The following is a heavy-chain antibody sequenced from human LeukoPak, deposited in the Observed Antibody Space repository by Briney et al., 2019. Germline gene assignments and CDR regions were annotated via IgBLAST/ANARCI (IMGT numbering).Heavy chain of an antibody. V-gene: IGHV3-23*01. D-gene: IGHD4-17*01. J-gene: IGHJ4*02. CDR3: AKKNKDGDYDLDY. CDR2: INDGSTT. Sequence: PGGSLRLSCAASGFTFSSYVMSWVRQAPGKGLDWVSAINDGSTTFYADSVKGRFTISRDNSKNTLYLQMNNLRAEDTAVYYCAKKNKDGDYDLDYWGQGTLVTVSS. CDR1: GFTFSSYV.